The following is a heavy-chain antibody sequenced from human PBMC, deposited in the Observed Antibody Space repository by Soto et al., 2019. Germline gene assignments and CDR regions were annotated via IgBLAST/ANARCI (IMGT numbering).Heavy chain of an antibody. CDR1: GGSISRSSYY. J-gene: IGHJ4*02. CDR2: IYYSGST. Sequence: PSETLSLTCTGSGGSISRSSYYWGWIRQPPGKGLERIGSIYYSGSTYYNPSLKSRVTISVDTSKNQLSLKLSSVTAADTAVYYCATMGLRIAAAGTRTNFDYWGQGTLVTVSS. CDR3: ATMGLRIAAAGTRTNFDY. D-gene: IGHD6-13*01. V-gene: IGHV4-39*01.